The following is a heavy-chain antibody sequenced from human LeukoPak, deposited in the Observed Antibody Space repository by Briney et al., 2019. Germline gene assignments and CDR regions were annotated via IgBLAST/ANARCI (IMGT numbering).Heavy chain of an antibody. J-gene: IGHJ6*02. Sequence: PGGSLRLSCAASGFTFSSYAMHWVRQAPGKGLEWVAVISYDGSNKYYADSVKGRFTISRDNSKNTLYLQMNSLRAEDTAAYYCARDGRYCSSTSCWLNYYYGMDVWGQGTTVTVSS. CDR2: ISYDGSNK. CDR3: ARDGRYCSSTSCWLNYYYGMDV. V-gene: IGHV3-30*04. D-gene: IGHD2-2*01. CDR1: GFTFSSYA.